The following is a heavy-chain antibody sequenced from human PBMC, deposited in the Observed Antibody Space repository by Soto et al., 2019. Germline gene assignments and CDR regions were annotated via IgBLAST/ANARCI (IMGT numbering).Heavy chain of an antibody. J-gene: IGHJ4*02. V-gene: IGHV1-8*01. Sequence: GASVKVSCKASGYTFTNNDINWGRQATGQGPEWMGWMNPKSGNTGYAQKFQGRVTMTRDNSITTAYMELSSQRSEDTAVYYCVRAPLESYSADYFDNWGQGSLVAVSS. CDR1: GYTFTNND. D-gene: IGHD3-10*01. CDR3: VRAPLESYSADYFDN. CDR2: MNPKSGNT.